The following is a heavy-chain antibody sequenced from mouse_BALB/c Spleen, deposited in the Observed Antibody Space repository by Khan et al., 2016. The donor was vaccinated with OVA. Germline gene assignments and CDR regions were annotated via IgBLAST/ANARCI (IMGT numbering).Heavy chain of an antibody. Sequence: VQLKESGPGLVKPSQSLSLTCTVTGYSITSEYAWNWIWQFPGNKLEWMGYISYSGNTRYNPSLKSRISITRDTSKNQFFLQLNSVTTEDTATYYCARKDYYDYDPFPYWGQGTLVTVSA. D-gene: IGHD2-4*01. CDR2: ISYSGNT. CDR3: ARKDYYDYDPFPY. CDR1: GYSITSEYA. V-gene: IGHV3-2*02. J-gene: IGHJ3*01.